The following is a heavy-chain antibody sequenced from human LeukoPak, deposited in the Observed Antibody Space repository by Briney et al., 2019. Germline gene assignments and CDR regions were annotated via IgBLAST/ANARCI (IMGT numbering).Heavy chain of an antibody. V-gene: IGHV5-51*01. CDR2: IYPGDSDT. D-gene: IGHD1-26*01. CDR3: ARHAIMGATKSYFDY. Sequence: GESLKISCQGSGYTFTSYWIAWVRQMPGKGLECMGIIYPGDSDTRCSPSFQGQVTISADKSTSTAYLQWSSLKASDTAIYYCARHAIMGATKSYFDYWGQGTLATVSS. J-gene: IGHJ4*02. CDR1: GYTFTSYW.